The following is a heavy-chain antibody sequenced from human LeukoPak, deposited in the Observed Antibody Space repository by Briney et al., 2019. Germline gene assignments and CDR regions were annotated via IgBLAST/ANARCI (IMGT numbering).Heavy chain of an antibody. D-gene: IGHD2-15*01. CDR3: ARWDGEGYCSGGSCPGWFDP. J-gene: IGHJ5*02. CDR1: GGSISSYY. Sequence: SETLSLTCTVSGGSISSYYWSWIRQPAGKGLEWIGRIYTSGSTNCNPSLKSRVTMSVDTSKNQFSLKLSSVTAADTAVYYCARWDGEGYCSGGSCPGWFDPWGQGTLVTVSS. CDR2: IYTSGST. V-gene: IGHV4-4*07.